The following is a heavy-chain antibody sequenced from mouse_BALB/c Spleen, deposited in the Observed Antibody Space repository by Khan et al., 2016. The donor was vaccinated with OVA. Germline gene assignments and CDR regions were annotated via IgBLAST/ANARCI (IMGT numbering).Heavy chain of an antibody. D-gene: IGHD1-1*01. J-gene: IGHJ2*01. V-gene: IGHV5-6-4*01. CDR3: TRDRNYYGSSSYFDY. CDR2: ITSGGSYT. Sequence: EVELVESGGGLVKPGGSLKLSCAASGFAFSSYSMSWVRQTPEKRLEWVATITSGGSYTYYPDSVKGRFTISRDNAKTTLYLQMSSLKSEDTAMYYCTRDRNYYGSSSYFDYWGQGTTLTVSS. CDR1: GFAFSSYS.